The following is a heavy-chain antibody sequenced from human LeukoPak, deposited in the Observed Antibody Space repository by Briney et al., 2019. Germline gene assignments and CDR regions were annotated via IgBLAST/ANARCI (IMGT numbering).Heavy chain of an antibody. D-gene: IGHD6-19*01. CDR1: GFTFNTYT. CDR3: ARAPYGSGWYYSDY. Sequence: GGSLRLSCAASGFTFNTYTMNWVRQAPGKGLEWVSYISGSSGIIDYADSVKGRFTISRDNAKNSLYLQMNSLRAEDTAVYYCARAPYGSGWYYSDYWGQGTLVTVSS. CDR2: ISGSSGII. J-gene: IGHJ4*02. V-gene: IGHV3-21*05.